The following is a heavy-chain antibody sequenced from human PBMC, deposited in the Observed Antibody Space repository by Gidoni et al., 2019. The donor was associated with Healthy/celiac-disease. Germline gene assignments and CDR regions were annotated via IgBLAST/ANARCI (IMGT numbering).Heavy chain of an antibody. J-gene: IGHJ6*02. D-gene: IGHD2-2*01. Sequence: QLQLQESGPGLVKPSETLSLTCTVSGGSISSSSYYWGWIRQPPGKGLEWIGSIYYSGSTYDNPSLKSRVTISVDTSKNQFSLKLSSVTAADTAVYYCARLEIVVVPATYYGMDVWGQGTTVTVSS. V-gene: IGHV4-39*01. CDR1: GGSISSSSYY. CDR3: ARLEIVVVPATYYGMDV. CDR2: IYYSGST.